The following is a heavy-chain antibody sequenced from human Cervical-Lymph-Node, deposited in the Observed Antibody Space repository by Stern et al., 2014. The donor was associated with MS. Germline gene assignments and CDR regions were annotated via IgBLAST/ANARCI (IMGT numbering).Heavy chain of an antibody. J-gene: IGHJ4*02. CDR1: GFTFSSYG. CDR2: IWYDGSNK. D-gene: IGHD6-13*01. CDR3: ARELAAGFDY. V-gene: IGHV3-33*01. Sequence: VQLVESGGGVVQPGRSLRLSCAASGFTFSSYGMHWVRPAPGKGLEWVAVIWYDGSNKYYADSVKGRFTISRDNSKNTLYLQMNSLRAEDTAVYYCARELAAGFDYWGQGTLVTVSS.